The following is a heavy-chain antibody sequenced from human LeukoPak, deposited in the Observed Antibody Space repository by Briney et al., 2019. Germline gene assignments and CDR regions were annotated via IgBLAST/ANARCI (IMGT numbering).Heavy chain of an antibody. V-gene: IGHV3-30-3*01. CDR1: GFTFSSYA. D-gene: IGHD2-15*01. J-gene: IGHJ5*02. CDR3: AREARWQLLLEWFDP. CDR2: ISYDGSNK. Sequence: GGSLRLSCAASGFTFSSYAMHWVRQAPGKGLEWVAVISYDGSNKYYADSVKGRFTISRDNSKNTLYLQMNSLRAEDTAVYYCAREARWQLLLEWFDPWGQGTLVTVSS.